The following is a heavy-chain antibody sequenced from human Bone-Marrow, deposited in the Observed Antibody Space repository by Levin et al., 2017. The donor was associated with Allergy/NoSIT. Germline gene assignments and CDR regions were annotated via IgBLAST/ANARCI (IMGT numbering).Heavy chain of an antibody. CDR2: ISYGGNT. J-gene: IGHJ5*01. D-gene: IGHD4-17*01. CDR1: GGSISGFS. Sequence: SETLSLTCTVSGGSISGFSWNWIRQPPGKGLEWIAYISYGGNTYYNSSLKGRASISVDASNNQFSLKLSSVTAADTAVYYCASAYGDFPYNWFDSWGQGTLVTVSS. V-gene: IGHV4-59*01. CDR3: ASAYGDFPYNWFDS.